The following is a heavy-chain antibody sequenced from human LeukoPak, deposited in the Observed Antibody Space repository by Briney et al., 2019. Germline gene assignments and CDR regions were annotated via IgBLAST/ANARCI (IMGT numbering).Heavy chain of an antibody. CDR3: TRGSLTTVTDFDY. CDR1: GFTFDDYA. J-gene: IGHJ4*02. Sequence: GGSLRLSCTASGFTFDDYAMSWVRQAPGKGLEWVSFIRSKTYGGTTEYAASVKGRFTISRDDSKSIAYLQMNSLKTEDTAVYYCTRGSLTTVTDFDYWGQGTLVTVSS. V-gene: IGHV3-49*04. D-gene: IGHD4-17*01. CDR2: IRSKTYGGTT.